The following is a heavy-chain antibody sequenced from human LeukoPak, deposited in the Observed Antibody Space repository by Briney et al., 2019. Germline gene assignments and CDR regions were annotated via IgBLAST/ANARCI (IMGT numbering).Heavy chain of an antibody. D-gene: IGHD6-13*01. CDR3: ARVRIGQQLDKYYYYAMDV. J-gene: IGHJ6*02. V-gene: IGHV1-2*02. Sequence: ASVKVSCKASGYTFTGYYMHWVRQAPGQGLEWMGWINPNTSGTDYAQKFQGRVTMTTDTSISTAYMEVSRLRSDDTAVYYCARVRIGQQLDKYYYYAMDVWGQGTTVTVSS. CDR2: INPNTSGT. CDR1: GYTFTGYY.